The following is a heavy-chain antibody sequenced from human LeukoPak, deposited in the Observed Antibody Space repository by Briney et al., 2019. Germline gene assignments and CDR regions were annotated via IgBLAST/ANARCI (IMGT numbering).Heavy chain of an antibody. Sequence: ASVKVSCKASGYTFTSYGISWVRQAPGQGLEWMGWISAYNGNTNYAQKLQGRVTITRNTSISTAYMELSSLRSEDTAVYYCARGCLIAKKTRSYYFDYWGQGTLVTVSS. CDR1: GYTFTSYG. CDR3: ARGCLIAKKTRSYYFDY. V-gene: IGHV1-18*01. J-gene: IGHJ4*02. CDR2: ISAYNGNT. D-gene: IGHD3-22*01.